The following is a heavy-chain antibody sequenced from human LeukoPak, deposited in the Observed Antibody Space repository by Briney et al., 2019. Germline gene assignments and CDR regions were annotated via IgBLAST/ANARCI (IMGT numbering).Heavy chain of an antibody. D-gene: IGHD6-19*01. CDR2: ISTGGSTI. CDR3: AVKQWLAY. V-gene: IGHV3-48*03. CDR1: GFTFSSSE. Sequence: GGXXRLSCAASGFTFSSSEMNWVRQAPGKGLEWVSYISTGGSTIYYADSVKGRFTISRDNAKNSLYLQMNSLRAEDTAVYYCAVKQWLAYWGQGTLVTVSS. J-gene: IGHJ4*02.